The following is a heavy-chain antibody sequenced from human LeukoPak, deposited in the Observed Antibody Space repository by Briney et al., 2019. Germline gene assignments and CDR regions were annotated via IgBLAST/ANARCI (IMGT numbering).Heavy chain of an antibody. CDR3: ARVVDHDYGDYYLDY. J-gene: IGHJ4*02. D-gene: IGHD4-17*01. V-gene: IGHV3-23*01. CDR1: GFTLSSYA. CDR2: ISPSGGIT. Sequence: GGSLRLSCVASGFTLSSYAVSWVRQAPGKGLQWVSGISPSGGITYYTDSVKGRLTISRDNSKNTLYLQMNSLRAEDTAVYYCARVVDHDYGDYYLDYWGQGTLVTVSS.